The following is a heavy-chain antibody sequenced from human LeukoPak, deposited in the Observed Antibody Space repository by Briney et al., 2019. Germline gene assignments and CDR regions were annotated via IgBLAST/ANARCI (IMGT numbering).Heavy chain of an antibody. CDR2: IYTSGST. CDR3: ARHRYSQFDY. V-gene: IGHV4-61*02. Sequence: SETLSLTCTVSGGSISSGSYYWSWIRQPAGKGLEWIGRIYTSGSTNYNPSLKSRVTISVDTSKNLFSLKLSSVTAADTAVYYCARHRYSQFDYWGQGTLVTVSS. J-gene: IGHJ4*02. D-gene: IGHD5-12*01. CDR1: GGSISSGSYY.